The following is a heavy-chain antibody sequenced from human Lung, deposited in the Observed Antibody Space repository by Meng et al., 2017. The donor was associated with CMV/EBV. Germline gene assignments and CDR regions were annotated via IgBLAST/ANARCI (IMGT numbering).Heavy chain of an antibody. J-gene: IGHJ1*01. D-gene: IGHD3-10*01. CDR3: LRRSGGSV. V-gene: IGHV4-4*02. Sequence: VPLRETCPEQVKPSGAMSLPCAVPGDSIPNHNWWAWVRQPPGKGLEWIGEIPHRGSSAYNPSLKSRVSMSIDKSKNQFSLKLTSVTAADTAVYHCLRRSGGSVWGQGTLVTVSS. CDR2: IPHRGSS. CDR1: GDSIPNHNW.